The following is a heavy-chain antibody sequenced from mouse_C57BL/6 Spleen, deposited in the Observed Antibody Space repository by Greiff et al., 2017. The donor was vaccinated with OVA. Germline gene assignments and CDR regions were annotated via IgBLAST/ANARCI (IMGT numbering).Heavy chain of an antibody. D-gene: IGHD4-1*01. J-gene: IGHJ4*01. CDR3: ARSNWDVGAMDY. Sequence: ESGPELVKPGASVKISCKASGYAFSSSWMNWVKQRPGKGLEWIGRIYPGDGDTNYNGKFKGKATLTADKSSSTAYMQLSSLTSEDSAVYFCARSNWDVGAMDYWGQGTSVTVSS. CDR1: GYAFSSSW. CDR2: IYPGDGDT. V-gene: IGHV1-82*01.